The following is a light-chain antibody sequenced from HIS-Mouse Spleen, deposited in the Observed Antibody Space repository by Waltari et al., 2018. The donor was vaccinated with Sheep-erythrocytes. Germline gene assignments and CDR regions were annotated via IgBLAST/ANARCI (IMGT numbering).Light chain of an antibody. CDR1: QSFLYHSNNKNY. Sequence: DIVMTQSPDSLAVSLGERATINCQSRQSFLYHSNNKNYLAWYQQKPGQPPKLLIYWASTRESGVPDRFSGSGSGTDFTLTISSLQAEDVAVYYCQQYYSTPLTFGGGTKVEIK. CDR3: QQYYSTPLT. CDR2: WAS. J-gene: IGKJ4*01. V-gene: IGKV4-1*01.